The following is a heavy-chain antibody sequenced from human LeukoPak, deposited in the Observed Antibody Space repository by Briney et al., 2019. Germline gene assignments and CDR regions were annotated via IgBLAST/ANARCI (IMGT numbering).Heavy chain of an antibody. J-gene: IGHJ3*02. CDR1: GYTFTSYA. Sequence: ASVKVSCKASGYTFTSYAMNWVRQAPGQGLEWMGWINTNTGNPTYAQGFTGRFVFSLDTSVSTAYLQISSLKAGDTAVYYCAREWCYYDSSGCYAFDIWGQGTMVTVSS. CDR3: AREWCYYDSSGCYAFDI. V-gene: IGHV7-4-1*02. D-gene: IGHD3-22*01. CDR2: INTNTGNP.